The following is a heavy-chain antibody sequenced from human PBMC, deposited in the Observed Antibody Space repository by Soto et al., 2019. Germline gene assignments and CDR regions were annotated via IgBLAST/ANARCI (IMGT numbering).Heavy chain of an antibody. CDR3: AISDCSGVCRGKWLDP. J-gene: IGHJ5*02. CDR2: IYHSGTT. D-gene: IGHD2-21*02. Sequence: QVQLQESGPGLVKPSGTLSLTCAVSGGSISSDDWWTWVRQTPGKGLEWIGEIYHSGTTNYNPSLMIRVTIAVDKAKSQFSLRLDSVTAADTAVYYCAISDCSGVCRGKWLDPWGQGILVTVSS. CDR1: GGSISSDDW. V-gene: IGHV4-4*02.